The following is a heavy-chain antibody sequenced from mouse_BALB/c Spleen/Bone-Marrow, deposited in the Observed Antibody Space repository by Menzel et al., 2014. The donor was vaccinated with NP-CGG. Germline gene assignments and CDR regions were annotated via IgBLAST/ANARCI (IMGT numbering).Heavy chain of an antibody. CDR1: GYTFTDYN. CDR3: ATRFITTAGY. D-gene: IGHD1-2*01. J-gene: IGHJ2*01. Sequence: EVQLQQSGPELVKPGASVKISCKASGYTFTDYNIHWVKQSHGKSLEWIGYIYPYNGGTGYNQKFKSKATLTVDNSSSTAYMELHSLTSEDSAVYYCATRFITTAGYWGQGTTLTVSS. CDR2: IYPYNGGT. V-gene: IGHV1S29*02.